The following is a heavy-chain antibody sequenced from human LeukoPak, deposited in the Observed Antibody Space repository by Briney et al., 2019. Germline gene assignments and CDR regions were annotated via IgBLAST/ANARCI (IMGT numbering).Heavy chain of an antibody. CDR3: ARGGMGIQLWSFDY. V-gene: IGHV1-46*01. D-gene: IGHD5-18*01. Sequence: ASVKVSCKASGYTFTSYYKQWVPQAPGQGLEWMGIMNPSGGSTSYAQKFQGRVTMTRDTSTSTVYMELSSLRSEDTAVYYCARGGMGIQLWSFDYWGQGTLVTVSS. CDR1: GYTFTSYY. J-gene: IGHJ4*02. CDR2: MNPSGGST.